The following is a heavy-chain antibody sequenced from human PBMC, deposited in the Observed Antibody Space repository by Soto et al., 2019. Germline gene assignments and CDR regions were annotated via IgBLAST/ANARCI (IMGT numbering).Heavy chain of an antibody. CDR2: IYDIVNT. CDR1: GDSLSSCGHY. J-gene: IGHJ4*02. CDR3: ARVDHRGYFAILTDY. Sequence: SETLSLTCTVSGDSLSSCGHYWSWIRQHPWKGLDWIWHIYDIVNTYYSPSLRSRVTISADMSKKQFSLNLRSVTAADTAVYYCARVDHRGYFAILTDYWGQGTLVNVSS. D-gene: IGHD3-9*01. V-gene: IGHV4-31*03.